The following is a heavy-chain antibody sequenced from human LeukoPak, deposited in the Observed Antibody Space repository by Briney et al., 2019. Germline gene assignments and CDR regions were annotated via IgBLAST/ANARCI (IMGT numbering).Heavy chain of an antibody. CDR1: GFTFSNYE. D-gene: IGHD1-1*01. J-gene: IGHJ4*02. CDR2: ISSSGSII. CDR3: AKKGASHWNYFDY. Sequence: SGGSLRLSCAASGFTFSNYEMNWVRQAPGKGLEWVSYISSSGSIIYYADSVKGRFTISRDSAKNSLYLQMNSLRAEDTAVYYCAKKGASHWNYFDYWGQGTLVTVSS. V-gene: IGHV3-48*03.